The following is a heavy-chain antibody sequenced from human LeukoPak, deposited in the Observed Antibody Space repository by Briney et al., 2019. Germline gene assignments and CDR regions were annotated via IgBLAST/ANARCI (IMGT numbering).Heavy chain of an antibody. J-gene: IGHJ4*02. D-gene: IGHD6-13*01. CDR1: GRSLSSYQ. CDR2: ISHRGTT. Sequence: SETLSLTCAVYGRSLSSYQWNWIRQPPGKGLEWIGEISHRGTTNYNPSLKSRVTMSVDTSKNQFSLKLSSVTAADTAVYYCARGAESSSWSLDYWGQGTLVTVSS. V-gene: IGHV4-34*01. CDR3: ARGAESSSWSLDY.